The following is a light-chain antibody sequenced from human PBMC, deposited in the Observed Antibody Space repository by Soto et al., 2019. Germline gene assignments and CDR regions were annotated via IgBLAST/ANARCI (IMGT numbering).Light chain of an antibody. Sequence: DIVMTQSPLSLPVTPGEPASVSCRSSQSLLHSNGYNYLDWYLQKPGQSPQLLIYLGSYRASGVPDRFSGSGSGTDFTLKISSVEAEDVGVYYCMQALQTRTFXQGTKV. J-gene: IGKJ1*01. CDR1: QSLLHSNGYNY. CDR2: LGS. CDR3: MQALQTRT. V-gene: IGKV2-28*01.